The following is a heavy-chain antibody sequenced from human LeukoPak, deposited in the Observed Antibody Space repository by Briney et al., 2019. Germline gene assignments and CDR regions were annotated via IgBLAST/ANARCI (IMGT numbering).Heavy chain of an antibody. Sequence: ASVKVSCKASGYTFTSYDINWVRQATGQGLEWMGWINPNSGGTNYAQNFQGRVTMTRDTSIRTVYMELSRLRSDDTAVYYCANTYALGNYYKGGFDPWGQGTLVTVSS. J-gene: IGHJ5*02. CDR3: ANTYALGNYYKGGFDP. V-gene: IGHV1-2*02. D-gene: IGHD3-10*01. CDR1: GYTFTSYD. CDR2: INPNSGGT.